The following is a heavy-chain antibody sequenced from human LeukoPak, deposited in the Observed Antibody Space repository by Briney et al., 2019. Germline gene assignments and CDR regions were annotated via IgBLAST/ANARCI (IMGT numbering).Heavy chain of an antibody. CDR3: ARDLAPSYDYGGSPTYWYFDL. CDR2: ISANDGNT. V-gene: IGHV1-18*01. J-gene: IGHJ2*01. Sequence: ASVKVSCKASGYTFTSYGISWVRQAPGQGLEWMGWISANDGNTDYPQKFQGRVTITADESTSTAYMELSSLRSEDTAVYYCARDLAPSYDYGGSPTYWYFDLWGRGTLVTVSS. CDR1: GYTFTSYG. D-gene: IGHD4-23*01.